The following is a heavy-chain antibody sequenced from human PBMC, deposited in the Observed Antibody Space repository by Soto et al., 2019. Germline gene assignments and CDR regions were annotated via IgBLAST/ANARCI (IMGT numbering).Heavy chain of an antibody. CDR2: ISPSASDT. V-gene: IGHV3-23*01. CDR3: AKGGYTFAYE. CDR1: GFSFSTSS. J-gene: IGHJ4*02. D-gene: IGHD5-18*01. Sequence: GYLRLSCAASGFSFSTSSMAWVRQPPGKGLEWVSAISPSASDTLYADSVKGRFTISRDNSQNTLFLQMTSLRADDTAVYYCAKGGYTFAYEWGQGALVTVS.